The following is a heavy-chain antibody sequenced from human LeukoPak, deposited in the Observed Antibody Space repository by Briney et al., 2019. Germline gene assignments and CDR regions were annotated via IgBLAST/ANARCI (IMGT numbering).Heavy chain of an antibody. Sequence: GASVKVSCKASSYTFTSYGISWVRQAPGQGLEWMGWISAYNGNTNYAQKLQGRVTMTTDTSTSTAYMELRSLRSDDTAVYCCARDLYYYYYMDVWGKGTTVTVSS. CDR1: SYTFTSYG. V-gene: IGHV1-18*01. CDR3: ARDLYYYYYMDV. CDR2: ISAYNGNT. J-gene: IGHJ6*03.